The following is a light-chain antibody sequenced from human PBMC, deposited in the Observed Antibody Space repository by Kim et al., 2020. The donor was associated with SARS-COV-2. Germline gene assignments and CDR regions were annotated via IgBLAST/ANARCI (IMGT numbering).Light chain of an antibody. CDR1: QRVSGNF. CDR3: QRYGAAHLA. CDR2: GAS. V-gene: IGKV3-20*01. J-gene: IGKJ4*01. Sequence: EIVLTQSPGTLSLSPGERATLSCRASQRVSGNFFAWYQHRPGQAPRLLIHGASNRATGIPDRFSASGSATDFILTISRLEPEDFAVYYCQRYGAAHLALGGGTKVEIK.